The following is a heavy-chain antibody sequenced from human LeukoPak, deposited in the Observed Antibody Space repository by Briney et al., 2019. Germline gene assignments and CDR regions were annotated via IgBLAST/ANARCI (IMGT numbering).Heavy chain of an antibody. J-gene: IGHJ1*01. D-gene: IGHD6-13*01. CDR1: GFTFRKYW. CDR3: TTPAAGPGAEYSQY. Sequence: GSLRLSCAASGFTFRKYWLHWVRQAPGKGLEWVSSISNDARFIYYADSLKGRFTVSRDNAKNSLYLQMNSLAVEDTAVYYCTTPAAGPGAEYSQYWGQGTLVTVSS. CDR2: ISNDARFI. V-gene: IGHV3-21*01.